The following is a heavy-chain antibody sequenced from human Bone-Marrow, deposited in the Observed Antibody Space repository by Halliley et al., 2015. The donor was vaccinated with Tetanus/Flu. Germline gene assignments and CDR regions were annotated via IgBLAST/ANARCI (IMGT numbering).Heavy chain of an antibody. CDR3: AKDWNYHGGYGFGSSGAMGV. Sequence: GRGGKTYYRGSVKGRFTVSRANAESPLYMELNSLRVEDTAVYYCAKDWNYHGGYGFGSSGAMGVWGQGTTVTVSS. D-gene: IGHD5-12*01. CDR2: GRGGKT. J-gene: IGHJ6*02. V-gene: IGHV3-23*01.